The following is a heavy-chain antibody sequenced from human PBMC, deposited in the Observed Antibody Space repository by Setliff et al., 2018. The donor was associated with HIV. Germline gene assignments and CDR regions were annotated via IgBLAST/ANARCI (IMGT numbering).Heavy chain of an antibody. J-gene: IGHJ4*02. V-gene: IGHV1-69*05. Sequence: SVKVSCKASGGTFINSAFNWVRQAPGQGLEWMGSIIPIFGTGNYAQNFQGRVTMTRDTSTRTVYMELSSLRSEDTAVYYCVRAPDFWGQGTLVTVS. CDR3: VRAPDF. CDR2: IIPIFGTG. CDR1: GGTFINSA.